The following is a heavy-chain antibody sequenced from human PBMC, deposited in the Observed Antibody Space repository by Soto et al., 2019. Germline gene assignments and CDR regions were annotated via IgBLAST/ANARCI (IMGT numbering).Heavy chain of an antibody. CDR3: ARSRWAVAGPFDY. CDR2: IYYSGST. V-gene: IGHV4-31*03. CDR1: GGSISSGGYY. J-gene: IGHJ4*02. D-gene: IGHD6-19*01. Sequence: QVQLQESGPGLVKPSQTLSLTCTVSGGSISSGGYYWSWIRQHPGKGLEWIGYIYYSGSTYYNPTLKRRVTISVDTSKNQFSLKLSSVTAADTAVYYCARSRWAVAGPFDYWGQGTLVTVSS.